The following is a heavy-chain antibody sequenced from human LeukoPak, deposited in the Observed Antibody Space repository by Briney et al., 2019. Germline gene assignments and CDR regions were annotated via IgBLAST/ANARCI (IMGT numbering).Heavy chain of an antibody. Sequence: GGSLRLSCAASGFTFSSYAMSWVRQAPVKGLEWVSGISSSGGSTYDADSVKGRFTISRDNSMNTLYLQMNSLRAEDTAVYYCAKDNGGNSGWYFDLWGRGTLVTVSS. CDR3: AKDNGGNSGWYFDL. CDR2: ISSSGGST. V-gene: IGHV3-23*01. D-gene: IGHD4-23*01. CDR1: GFTFSSYA. J-gene: IGHJ2*01.